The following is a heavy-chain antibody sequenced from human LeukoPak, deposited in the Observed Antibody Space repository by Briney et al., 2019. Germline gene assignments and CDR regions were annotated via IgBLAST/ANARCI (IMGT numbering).Heavy chain of an antibody. CDR1: GFIVNSYA. D-gene: IGHD1-26*01. Sequence: GGSLRLSCAASGFIVNSYAMSWVRQAPGKGLAWVSLIYSDGVTQYADSVKGRFTISRDNSKNTLYLQMNSLRDEGTAVYFCARDRAEGETWVEFDPWGQGTLVTVSS. CDR2: IYSDGVT. J-gene: IGHJ5*02. V-gene: IGHV3-66*02. CDR3: ARDRAEGETWVEFDP.